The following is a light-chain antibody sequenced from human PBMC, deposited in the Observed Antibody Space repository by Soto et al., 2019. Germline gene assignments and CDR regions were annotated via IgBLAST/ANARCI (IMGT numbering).Light chain of an antibody. Sequence: EILMTQSPATLSVSPGERATVSCRASQSVSSNLAWYQQKPGQAPRLLIYGASNRATGIPARFSGSGSGTDFTLTISSLEPEDFAVYYCQQRSNWPSTFGQGTRLEIK. J-gene: IGKJ5*01. CDR2: GAS. CDR1: QSVSSN. CDR3: QQRSNWPST. V-gene: IGKV3-11*01.